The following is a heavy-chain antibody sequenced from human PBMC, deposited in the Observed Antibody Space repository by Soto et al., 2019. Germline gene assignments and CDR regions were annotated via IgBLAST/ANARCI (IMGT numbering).Heavy chain of an antibody. CDR3: AGGETGRAPFHN. Sequence: GGSLRLSCAASGFTLSDHFMDLVRQSPGKGLEWVGRSRNKVNGYTTEYAASVKGRFTISREDSKNKLHLQMSSLKTEDTAVYYCAGGETGRAPFHNRGRGTLATVSS. CDR1: GFTLSDHF. D-gene: IGHD1-1*01. CDR2: SRNKVNGYTT. J-gene: IGHJ1*01. V-gene: IGHV3-72*01.